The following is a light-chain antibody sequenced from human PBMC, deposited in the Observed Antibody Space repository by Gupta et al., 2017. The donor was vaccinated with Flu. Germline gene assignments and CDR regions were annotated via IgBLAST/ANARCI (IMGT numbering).Light chain of an antibody. CDR1: SNDIGRYNY. Sequence: QSALTQPASVSESPGQSITISCTGRSNDIGRYNYVSWYQHHPGKAPKVIIYEVSNRPSGVSNRFSGSKAGNTASLTIFGLQAEDEADYYCSSYTTSSSRIFGGGTKLTVL. CDR3: SSYTTSSSRI. V-gene: IGLV2-14*01. J-gene: IGLJ2*01. CDR2: EVS.